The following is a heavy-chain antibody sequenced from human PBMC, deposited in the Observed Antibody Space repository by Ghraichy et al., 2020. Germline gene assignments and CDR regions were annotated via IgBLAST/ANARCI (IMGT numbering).Heavy chain of an antibody. J-gene: IGHJ5*02. CDR1: GGTFSSYA. CDR3: ARKMKGDYGDYGWFDP. Sequence: SVKVSCKASGGTFSSYAISWVRQAPGQGLEWMGGIIPIFGTANYAQKFQGRVTITADESTSTAYMELSSLRSEDTAVYYCARKMKGDYGDYGWFDPWGQGTLVTVSS. CDR2: IIPIFGTA. D-gene: IGHD4-17*01. V-gene: IGHV1-69*13.